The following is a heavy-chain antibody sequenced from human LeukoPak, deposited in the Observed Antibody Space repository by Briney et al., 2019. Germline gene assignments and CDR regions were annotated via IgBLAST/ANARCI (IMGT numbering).Heavy chain of an antibody. J-gene: IGHJ4*02. Sequence: KTSETLSLTCTVSGGSISSSSYYWGWIRQPPGKGLEWIGSIYYSGSTYYNPSLKSRVTISVDTSKNQFSLKLSSVTAADTAVYYCARAYYDSSGYLFDYWGQGTLVTVSS. CDR2: IYYSGST. D-gene: IGHD3-22*01. CDR3: ARAYYDSSGYLFDY. V-gene: IGHV4-39*07. CDR1: GGSISSSSYY.